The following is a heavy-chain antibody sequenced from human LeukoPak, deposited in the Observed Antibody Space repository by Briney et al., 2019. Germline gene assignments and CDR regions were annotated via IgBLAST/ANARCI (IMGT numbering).Heavy chain of an antibody. CDR1: GFTFSSYS. J-gene: IGHJ6*04. Sequence: GGSLRLSCAASGFTFSSYSMNWVRQAPGKGLEWVSSISSSSSYIYYADSVKGRFTISRDSAKNSLYLQMNSLRAEDTAVYYCARGSLWFGELSPGDVWGKGTTVTVSS. D-gene: IGHD3-10*01. CDR2: ISSSSSYI. CDR3: ARGSLWFGELSPGDV. V-gene: IGHV3-21*01.